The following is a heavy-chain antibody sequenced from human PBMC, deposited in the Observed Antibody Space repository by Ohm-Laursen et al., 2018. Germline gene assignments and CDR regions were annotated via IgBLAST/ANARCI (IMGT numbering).Heavy chain of an antibody. D-gene: IGHD2-2*01. J-gene: IGHJ4*02. V-gene: IGHV3-23*01. CDR3: ANSRPQPQ. Sequence: SLRLSCSASGFTFSHYSMNWVRQAPGKGLEWVSAISGSGGSTYYADSVKGRFTISRDNSKNTLYLQMNSLRAEDTAVYYCANSRPQPQWGQGTLVTVSS. CDR1: GFTFSHYS. CDR2: ISGSGGST.